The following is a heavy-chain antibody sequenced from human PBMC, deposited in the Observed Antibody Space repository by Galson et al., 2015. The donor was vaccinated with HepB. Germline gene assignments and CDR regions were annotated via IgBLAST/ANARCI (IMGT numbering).Heavy chain of an antibody. V-gene: IGHV1-18*01. CDR3: ARDPYYYDSSGYYIDAFDI. CDR1: GYTFTSYG. D-gene: IGHD3-22*01. CDR2: ISAYNGNT. J-gene: IGHJ3*02. Sequence: SVKVSCKASGYTFTSYGISWVRQAPGQGLEWMGWISAYNGNTNYAQKLQGRVTMTTDTSTSTAYMELRSLRSDDTAVYYCARDPYYYDSSGYYIDAFDIWGQGTMVTVSS.